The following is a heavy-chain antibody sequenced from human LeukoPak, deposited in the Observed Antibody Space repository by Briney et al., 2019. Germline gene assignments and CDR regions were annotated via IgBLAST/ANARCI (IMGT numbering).Heavy chain of an antibody. D-gene: IGHD3-22*01. V-gene: IGHV3-48*01. CDR3: ARDGIVVNCAFDI. J-gene: IGHJ3*02. CDR1: GFAFSSYS. Sequence: PGGFLRLSCAASGFAFSSYSMNWVRQAPGKGLEWVSYISSSSSTRYYADSVKGRFTISRDNAKNSLYLQMNSLRAEDTAVYYCARDGIVVNCAFDIWGQGTMVTVSS. CDR2: ISSSSSTR.